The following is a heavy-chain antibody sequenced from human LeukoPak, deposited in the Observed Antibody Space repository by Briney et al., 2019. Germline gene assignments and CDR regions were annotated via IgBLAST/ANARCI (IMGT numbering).Heavy chain of an antibody. CDR3: ARDHSSSSEDY. Sequence: SETLSLTCTVSGYSISSGYYWAWIRQPPGKGLEWIGSIFHTGSTYHNPTLKSRVTISVDTSKNQFSLKLNSVTAADTAVYYCARDHSSSSEDYWGQGTLVTVSS. J-gene: IGHJ4*02. CDR1: GYSISSGYY. D-gene: IGHD6-13*01. CDR2: IFHTGST. V-gene: IGHV4-38-2*02.